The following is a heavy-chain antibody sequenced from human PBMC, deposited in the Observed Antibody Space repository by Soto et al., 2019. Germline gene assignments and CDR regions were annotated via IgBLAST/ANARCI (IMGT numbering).Heavy chain of an antibody. Sequence: SETLSLTCPVSGDSIIRRGFYWNWIRHLPGKGLEWIGYVSYSGATYYNPSLKSRLTISMDTSNNHFSLNLTSVTAADTAVYYCARQSTMTGNYYFDYWGPGTLVTVSS. J-gene: IGHJ4*02. CDR3: ARQSTMTGNYYFDY. D-gene: IGHD3-9*01. CDR1: GDSIIRRGFY. CDR2: VSYSGAT. V-gene: IGHV4-31*03.